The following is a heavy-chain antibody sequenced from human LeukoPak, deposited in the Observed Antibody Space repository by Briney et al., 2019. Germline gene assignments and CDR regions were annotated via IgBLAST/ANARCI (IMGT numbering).Heavy chain of an antibody. J-gene: IGHJ4*02. CDR3: AKVGGKALYSSSWYADY. V-gene: IGHV3-23*01. CDR2: ISCSGGST. CDR1: GFTFSSYA. Sequence: PGGSLRLSCAASGFTFSSYAMSWVRQAPGKGLEWVSAISCSGGSTYYADSVKGRFTISRDNSKNTLYLQMNSLRAEDTAVYYCAKVGGKALYSSSWYADYWGQGTLVTVSS. D-gene: IGHD6-13*01.